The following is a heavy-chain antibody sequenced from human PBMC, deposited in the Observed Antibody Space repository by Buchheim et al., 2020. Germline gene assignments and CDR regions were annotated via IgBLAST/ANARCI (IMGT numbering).Heavy chain of an antibody. D-gene: IGHD6-13*01. CDR1: GGSISSSSYY. J-gene: IGHJ6*02. V-gene: IGHV4-39*07. CDR3: AREVAAAGTGYYGMDV. Sequence: QLQLQESGPGLVKPSETLSLTCTVSGGSISSSSYYWGWIRQPPGKGLEWIGSIYYSGSTYYNPSLKSRVTISVDTSKKQFSLKLSSVTAADTAVYYCAREVAAAGTGYYGMDVWGQGTT. CDR2: IYYSGST.